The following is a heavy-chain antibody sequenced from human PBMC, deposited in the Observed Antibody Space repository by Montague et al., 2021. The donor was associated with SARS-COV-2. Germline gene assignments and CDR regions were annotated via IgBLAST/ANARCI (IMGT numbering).Heavy chain of an antibody. Sequence: SETLSLTRTLSGGSISSSNYYWDWIRQPPGKGLEWIGSIYDSGSTYYNPSLKSRVTISVDTSKNHFSLKLSSVTAADTAVYYCARRGRKLLPVATTIGGFDVWGQGTMVTVSS. D-gene: IGHD5-12*01. CDR2: IYDSGST. J-gene: IGHJ3*01. CDR3: ARRGRKLLPVATTIGGFDV. CDR1: GGSISSSNYY. V-gene: IGHV4-39*02.